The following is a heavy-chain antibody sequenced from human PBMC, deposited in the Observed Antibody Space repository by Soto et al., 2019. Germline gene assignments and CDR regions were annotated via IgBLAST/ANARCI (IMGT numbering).Heavy chain of an antibody. CDR3: ARKGPPRDAFDI. CDR1: GFTFSSYG. V-gene: IGHV3-23*01. J-gene: IGHJ3*02. Sequence: GGSLRLSCAASGFTFSSYGMSWVRQTPGKGLEWVSGVLGGGGSTFYADSVKGRFTISRDNSKNTLYVQMNSLRAEDTAIYYCARKGPPRDAFDIWGQGTMVTVSS. CDR2: VLGGGGST.